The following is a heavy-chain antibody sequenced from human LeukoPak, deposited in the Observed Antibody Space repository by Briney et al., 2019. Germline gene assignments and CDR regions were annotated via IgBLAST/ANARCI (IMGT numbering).Heavy chain of an antibody. V-gene: IGHV1-8*01. D-gene: IGHD3-3*01. CDR2: MNPNSGNT. CDR3: ARGLYYDFWSGYFRSGSSGDAFDI. J-gene: IGHJ3*02. CDR1: GYTFTSYD. Sequence: ASVKVSCKASGYTFTSYDINWARQATGQGLEWMGWMNPNSGNTGYAQRFQGRVTMTRNTSISTAYMELSSLRSEDTAVYYCARGLYYDFWSGYFRSGSSGDAFDIWGQGTMVTVSS.